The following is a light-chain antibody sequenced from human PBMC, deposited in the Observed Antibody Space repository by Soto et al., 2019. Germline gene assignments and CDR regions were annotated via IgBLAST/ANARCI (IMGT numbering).Light chain of an antibody. Sequence: QSVLTQPPSASGTPGQRVTISCSTSSSNLGDNTVNWYQHVPGTAPKLLIYSYDQRPSGVPDRFSGSRSGTSASLAISGLQSEHEADYYCAAWAATLDGYVFGTGTKVTVL. V-gene: IGLV1-44*01. CDR1: SSNLGDNT. J-gene: IGLJ1*01. CDR3: AAWAATLDGYV. CDR2: SYD.